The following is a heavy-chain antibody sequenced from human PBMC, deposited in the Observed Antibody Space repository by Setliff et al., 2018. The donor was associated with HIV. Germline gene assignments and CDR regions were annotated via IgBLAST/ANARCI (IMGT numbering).Heavy chain of an antibody. CDR2: IYTGGSS. Sequence: PSETLSLTCTVSNDSNTSFYWTWIRQPPGKGLEWIGYIYTGGSSNYNPSLKSRVTFSIDTSKNQFSLKLDSVTAADTAVYYCARAPYSAYDYTSFHTWGQGTMVTVSS. D-gene: IGHD5-12*01. CDR1: NDSNTSFY. J-gene: IGHJ4*03. CDR3: ARAPYSAYDYTSFHT. V-gene: IGHV4-4*08.